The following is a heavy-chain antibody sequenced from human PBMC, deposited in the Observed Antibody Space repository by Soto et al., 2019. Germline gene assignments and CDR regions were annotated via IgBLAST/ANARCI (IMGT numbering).Heavy chain of an antibody. J-gene: IGHJ6*02. Sequence: PGESLKISCKGYGYSFSNYCIGWVRQMPAKGLEWMGIIYPGDSDTRYSPSFQGQVTISADKSISTAYLQWSSLKASDTAMYYCARTSAAGKYYDGMDVWGQGTTVTVSS. CDR1: GYSFSNYC. CDR3: ARTSAAGKYYDGMDV. V-gene: IGHV5-51*01. D-gene: IGHD6-13*01. CDR2: IYPGDSDT.